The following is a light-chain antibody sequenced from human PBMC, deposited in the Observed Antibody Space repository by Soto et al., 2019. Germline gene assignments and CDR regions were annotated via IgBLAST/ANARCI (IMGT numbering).Light chain of an antibody. CDR2: EVS. V-gene: IGLV2-8*01. CDR3: SSYAGSNNWV. Sequence: QSVLTQPPSASGSPGQSVIISCTGTSSDVGGYNYVSWYQQLPGKAPKLMIYEVSKRPSGVPDRFSGSKSGNTASLTVSGLQSEDEADYFCSSYAGSNNWVFGGGTKVTVL. CDR1: SSDVGGYNY. J-gene: IGLJ2*01.